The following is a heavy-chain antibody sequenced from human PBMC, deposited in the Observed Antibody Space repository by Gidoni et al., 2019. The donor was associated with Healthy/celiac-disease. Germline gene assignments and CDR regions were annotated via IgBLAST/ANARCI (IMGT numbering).Heavy chain of an antibody. CDR3: TTQGAGVYY. J-gene: IGHJ4*01. CDR1: GFTFSKAW. D-gene: IGHD3-16*01. CDR2: MKSKPDGGTT. Sequence: EVQLVESGGGLVKPGGSLRLSCAASGFTFSKAWMSWVRQATGKGLAWVGRMKSKPDGGTTCYAAPVQGRFTISRDDSKNTLYLQMNSLNTGDTAVYYCTTQGAGVYYWGHGTLVTVSS. V-gene: IGHV3-15*01.